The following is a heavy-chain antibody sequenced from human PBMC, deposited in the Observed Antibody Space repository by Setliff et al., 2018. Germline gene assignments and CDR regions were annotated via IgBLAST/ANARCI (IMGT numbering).Heavy chain of an antibody. CDR3: ARVGSLAPLYYGNY. Sequence: ASVKVSCKASGYTLTNYYMHWVRQAPGQGLEWMGIINPSGGLTRYAQKFQGRVTMTRDTSTSTVYMELRSLRSDDTAVYYCARVGSLAPLYYGNYWGQGTLVTVSS. D-gene: IGHD3-10*01. CDR2: INPSGGLT. CDR1: GYTLTNYY. V-gene: IGHV1-46*01. J-gene: IGHJ4*02.